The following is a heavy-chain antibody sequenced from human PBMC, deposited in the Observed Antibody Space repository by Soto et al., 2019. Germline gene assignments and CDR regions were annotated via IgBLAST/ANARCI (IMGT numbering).Heavy chain of an antibody. CDR3: ARQGPENPTYYYDSSGYYLDAFDI. V-gene: IGHV5-51*01. CDR1: GYSFTSYW. Sequence: LGESLKISCKGSGYSFTSYWIGWVRQMPGKGLEWMGIIYPGDSDTRYSPSFQGQVTISADKSISTAYLQWSSLKASDTAMYYCARQGPENPTYYYDSSGYYLDAFDIWGQGTMVTVS. D-gene: IGHD3-22*01. J-gene: IGHJ3*02. CDR2: IYPGDSDT.